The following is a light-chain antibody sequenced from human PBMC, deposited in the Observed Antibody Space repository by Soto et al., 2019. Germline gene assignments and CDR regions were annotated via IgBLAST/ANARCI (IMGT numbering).Light chain of an antibody. CDR3: QQYNNWLGT. V-gene: IGKV3-20*01. Sequence: EVVLTQSPGTLSLSPGERATLSCRASQSVSSSYLAWYQQKPGQAPRLLIYGASSRATGIPDRFSGSGSGTNFTLTISSLQSEDFVVYYCQQYNNWLGTFGGGTKVDIK. CDR2: GAS. J-gene: IGKJ4*01. CDR1: QSVSSSY.